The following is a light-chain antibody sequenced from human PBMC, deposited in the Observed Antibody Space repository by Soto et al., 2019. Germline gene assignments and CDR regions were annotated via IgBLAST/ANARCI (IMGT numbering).Light chain of an antibody. CDR2: DVS. CDR1: SSDIGGYNY. V-gene: IGLV2-14*03. Sequence: SVLTQPASVSGSPGQSITISCIGTSSDIGGYNYVSWYQQHPGNAPKLMVFDVSDRPSGVSNRFSGSKSGNTASLTISGLQAEDEADYYCSSYTTSSFYVFGTGTKVTVL. CDR3: SSYTTSSFYV. J-gene: IGLJ1*01.